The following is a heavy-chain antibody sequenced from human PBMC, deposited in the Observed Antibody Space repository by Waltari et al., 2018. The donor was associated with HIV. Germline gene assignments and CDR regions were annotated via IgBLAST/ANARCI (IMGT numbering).Heavy chain of an antibody. J-gene: IGHJ5*01. CDR1: GGSISSSSYY. CDR3: ARHVRSSIWFDY. CDR2: IYYSGST. D-gene: IGHD3-10*02. Sequence: QLQLQESGPGLVKPSETLSLTCAVSGGSISSSSYYWGWTRQPPGKGLEWIGSIYYSGSTYYNPSLKSRVTISVDTSKNQFSLKLSSVTAADTAVYYCARHVRSSIWFDYWGQGTLVTVSS. V-gene: IGHV4-39*01.